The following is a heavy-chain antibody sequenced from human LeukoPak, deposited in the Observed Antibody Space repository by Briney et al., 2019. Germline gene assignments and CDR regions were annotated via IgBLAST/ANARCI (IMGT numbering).Heavy chain of an antibody. D-gene: IGHD1-14*01. CDR2: ISGSETNI. CDR3: ARRPHGMDV. V-gene: IGHV3-11*01. J-gene: IGHJ6*02. CDR1: GFTFRDYF. Sequence: AGGSLRLSCAASGFTFRDYFMSWIRQAPGKGLEWVSHISGSETNIYYADSVKGRFTISRDNARNPLYLQMNGLRAEDTAVYYCARRPHGMDVWGQGTTVTVSS.